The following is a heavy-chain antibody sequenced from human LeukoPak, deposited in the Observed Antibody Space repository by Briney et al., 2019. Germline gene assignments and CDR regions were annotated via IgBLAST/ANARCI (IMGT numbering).Heavy chain of an antibody. J-gene: IGHJ5*02. CDR1: GGSISSSSYY. D-gene: IGHD2-2*01. CDR2: IYHSGST. CDR3: ALVVPAAISAALGFDP. Sequence: SETLSLTCTVSGGSISSSSYYWGWIRQPPGKGLEWIGSIYHSGSTNYNPSLKSRVTISVDTSKNQFSLKLSSVTAADTAVYYCALVVPAAISAALGFDPWGQGTLVTVSS. V-gene: IGHV4-39*07.